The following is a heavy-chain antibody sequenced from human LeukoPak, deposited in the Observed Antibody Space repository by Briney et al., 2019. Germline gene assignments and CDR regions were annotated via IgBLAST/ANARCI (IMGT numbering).Heavy chain of an antibody. J-gene: IGHJ4*02. CDR2: IRSKANSYAT. V-gene: IGHV3-73*01. CDR3: TRPQYYYDSSGYWVDY. D-gene: IGHD3-22*01. CDR1: GFTFSNAW. Sequence: PGGSLRLSCAASGFTFSNAWMSWVRQASGKGLEWVGRIRSKANSYATAYAASVKGRFTISRDDSKNTAYLQMNSPKTEDTAVYYCTRPQYYYDSSGYWVDYWGQGTLVTVSS.